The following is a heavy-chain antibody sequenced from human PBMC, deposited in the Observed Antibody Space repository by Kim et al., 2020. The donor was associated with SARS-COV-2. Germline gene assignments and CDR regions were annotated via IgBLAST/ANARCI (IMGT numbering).Heavy chain of an antibody. CDR3: ARHSWVTVTTPDGYFDY. CDR2: IYYSGST. D-gene: IGHD4-17*01. Sequence: SETLTLTCTVSGGSISSYYWSWIRQPPGKGLEWIGYIYYSGSTNYNPSLKSRVTISVDTSTNQFSLKLSSGTAADTAVYYCARHSWVTVTTPDGYFDYWGQGTLVTVSS. J-gene: IGHJ4*02. CDR1: GGSISSYY. V-gene: IGHV4-59*08.